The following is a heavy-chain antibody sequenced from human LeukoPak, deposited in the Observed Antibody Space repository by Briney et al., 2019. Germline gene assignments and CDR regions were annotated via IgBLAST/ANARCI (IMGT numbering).Heavy chain of an antibody. CDR2: IYYNGAT. CDR3: AVEVRESVSLINGDC. D-gene: IGHD3-10*01. V-gene: IGHV4-39*07. Sequence: SETLSLTCTVSGDSISSSNYYWGWIRQPPGKGLEWIGTIYYNGATQYNPSLRSRVTTSVDTSQNQFSLKLTSVTAADTAVYYCAVEVRESVSLINGDCWGQGTLVTVSS. J-gene: IGHJ4*02. CDR1: GDSISSSNYY.